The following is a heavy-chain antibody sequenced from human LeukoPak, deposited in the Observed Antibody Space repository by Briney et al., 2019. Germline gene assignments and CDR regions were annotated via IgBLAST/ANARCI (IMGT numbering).Heavy chain of an antibody. CDR2: ISSSRSYI. CDR3: ARDEYYYGMDV. CDR1: SFTFSSYN. V-gene: IGHV3-21*01. J-gene: IGHJ6*02. Sequence: GGSLRLSCTASSFTFSSYNMNWVRQAPGKGLEWVSSISSSRSYIYYADSVKGRFTISRDNAKNSLYLQMNSLRAEDTAVYYCARDEYYYGMDVWGQGTTVTVSS.